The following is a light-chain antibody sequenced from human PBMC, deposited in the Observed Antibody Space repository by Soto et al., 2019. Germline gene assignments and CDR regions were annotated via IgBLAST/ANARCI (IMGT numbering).Light chain of an antibody. CDR2: GAS. J-gene: IGKJ5*01. V-gene: IGKV1-6*02. Sequence: KMYQSLSSVSASNGVRLSISCRASQGIGNALGWYQQKPGKPPKVLIYGASNLQSGVPSRFSGGGSGTEFTLTISSLQPDDFATYYCQQYNTYSTFGQGRRLEIK. CDR1: QGIGNA. CDR3: QQYNTYST.